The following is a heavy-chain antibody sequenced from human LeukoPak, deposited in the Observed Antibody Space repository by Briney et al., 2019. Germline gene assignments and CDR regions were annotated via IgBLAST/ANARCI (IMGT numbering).Heavy chain of an antibody. CDR2: IKQDGSEQ. CDR3: ANAGLGDSSSWYSYYYYYGMDV. Sequence: GGSLRLSCAPSGFTFSSYWMSWVRQAPGKGLEWVANIKQDGSEQYYVDSVKGRFTISRDNAKNSLYLQMNSLRAEDTAVYYCANAGLGDSSSWYSYYYYYGMDVWGQGTTVTVSS. CDR1: GFTFSSYW. V-gene: IGHV3-7*03. D-gene: IGHD6-13*01. J-gene: IGHJ6*02.